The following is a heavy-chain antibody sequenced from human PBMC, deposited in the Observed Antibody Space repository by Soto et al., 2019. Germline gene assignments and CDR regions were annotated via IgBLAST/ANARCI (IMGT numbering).Heavy chain of an antibody. V-gene: IGHV3-9*01. Sequence: PGGSLRLSCAASGFTFDDYAMHWVRQAPGKGLEWVSGISWNSGSIGYADSVKGRFTISRDNAKNSLYLQMNSLRAEDTALYYCAKDKGSSSWYNWFDPWGQGTLVTVSS. J-gene: IGHJ5*02. CDR1: GFTFDDYA. CDR3: AKDKGSSSWYNWFDP. CDR2: ISWNSGSI. D-gene: IGHD6-13*01.